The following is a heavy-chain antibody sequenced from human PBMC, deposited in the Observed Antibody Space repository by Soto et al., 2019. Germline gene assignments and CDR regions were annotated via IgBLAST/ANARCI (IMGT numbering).Heavy chain of an antibody. CDR2: IWYDGSNK. V-gene: IGHV3-33*01. J-gene: IGHJ4*02. CDR3: AREGEVGTHSFDY. D-gene: IGHD3-10*01. Sequence: GGSLRLSCAASGFTFSSYGMHWVRQAPGKGLEWVAGIWYDGSNKYYADSVKGRFTISRDNSKNTLYLQMNSLRAEDTAVYYCAREGEVGTHSFDYWGQGTLVTVSS. CDR1: GFTFSSYG.